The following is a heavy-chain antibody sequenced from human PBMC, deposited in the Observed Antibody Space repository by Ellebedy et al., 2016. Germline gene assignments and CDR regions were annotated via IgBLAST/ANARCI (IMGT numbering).Heavy chain of an antibody. CDR1: GYTFTTYA. CDR3: ARSLYSSSWYAPYYYYGMDV. V-gene: IGHV1-3*01. Sequence: ASVKVSCKASGYTFTTYAMHWVRQAPGQGLEWMGWINAGNGNTKYSQKFQGRVTITRDTSASTAYMELSSLRSEDTAVYYCARSLYSSSWYAPYYYYGMDVWGQGTTVTVSS. CDR2: INAGNGNT. D-gene: IGHD6-13*01. J-gene: IGHJ6*02.